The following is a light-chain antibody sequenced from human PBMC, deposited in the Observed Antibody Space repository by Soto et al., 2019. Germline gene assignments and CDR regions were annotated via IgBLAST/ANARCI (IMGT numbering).Light chain of an antibody. Sequence: QSVLTQPPSMSGAPGQRVTISCSGSGSNIGAGYDVHWYQQFPGTAPKVLIYANTNRPSGVPDRFSGSKSGTSASLAITGLQAEDEADYYCCSYGSSTTDVFGSGTKVTVL. V-gene: IGLV1-40*01. J-gene: IGLJ1*01. CDR3: CSYGSSTTDV. CDR2: ANT. CDR1: GSNIGAGYD.